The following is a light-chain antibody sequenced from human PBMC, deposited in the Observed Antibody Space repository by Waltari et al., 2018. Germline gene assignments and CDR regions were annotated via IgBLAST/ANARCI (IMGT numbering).Light chain of an antibody. Sequence: QSALTQPRSVSGSPGQSATIPCTGTSDDIGHYNFVSWYQHHPGKAPTVILYEVSRRPSGVPDRFSGSKSGNTASLTISGLQTDDEATYYCCSYAGSDTVVVFGGGTRLTVL. V-gene: IGLV2-11*01. CDR2: EVS. CDR1: SDDIGHYNF. J-gene: IGLJ2*01. CDR3: CSYAGSDTVVV.